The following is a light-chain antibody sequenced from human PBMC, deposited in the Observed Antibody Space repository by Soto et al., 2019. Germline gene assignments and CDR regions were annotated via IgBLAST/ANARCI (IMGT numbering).Light chain of an antibody. J-gene: IGLJ3*02. CDR1: SSNIGSNT. Sequence: QSVLTQPPSASGTPGQRVTISCSGSSSNIGSNTVNWYQQLPGTAPKLLIYSNNQRPSGVPDRFSGSKSGTSASLAISGLQSADEADYYCAAWDDSLNCWVFGGGTQLTVL. CDR2: SNN. V-gene: IGLV1-44*01. CDR3: AAWDDSLNCWV.